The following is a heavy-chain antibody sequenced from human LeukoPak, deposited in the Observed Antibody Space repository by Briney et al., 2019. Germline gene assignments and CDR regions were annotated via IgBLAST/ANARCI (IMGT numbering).Heavy chain of an antibody. V-gene: IGHV3-23*01. J-gene: IGHJ4*02. D-gene: IGHD2-2*01. Sequence: PGGSLRLSCAASGFTFSSYAMTWVRQAPGKGLEWVSSISGSGGSTYYADSVKGRFTISRDNSKNTLYLQMNSLRAEDTAVYYCAKGSRVEPVAYCDYWGQGTLVTVSS. CDR2: ISGSGGST. CDR1: GFTFSSYA. CDR3: AKGSRVEPVAYCDY.